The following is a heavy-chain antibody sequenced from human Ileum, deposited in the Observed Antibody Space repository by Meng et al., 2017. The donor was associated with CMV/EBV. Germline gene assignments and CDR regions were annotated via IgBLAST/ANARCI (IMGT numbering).Heavy chain of an antibody. CDR2: IYYSGST. CDR3: ARWARYCSSTSCYGYAFDI. CDR1: GGSVSSGSYY. D-gene: IGHD2-2*01. Sequence: GSLRLSCTVSGGSVSSGSYYWSWIRQPPGKGLEWIGYIYYSGSTNYNPSLKSRVTISVDTSKNQFSLKLSSVTAADTAVYYCARWARYCSSTSCYGYAFDIWGQGTTVTVSS. V-gene: IGHV4-61*01. J-gene: IGHJ3*02.